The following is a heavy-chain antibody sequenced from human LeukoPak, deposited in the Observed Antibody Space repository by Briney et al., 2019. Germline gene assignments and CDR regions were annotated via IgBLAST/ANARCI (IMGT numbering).Heavy chain of an antibody. Sequence: GGSLRLSCAASGFTFSSYAMSWVRQAPGKGLEWGSAISGSGGSTYYADSVKGRFTISRDNSKNTLYLQMNSLRAEDTAVYYCAKRPSWTNYYYYGMDVWGQGTTVTVSS. CDR2: ISGSGGST. J-gene: IGHJ6*02. CDR1: GFTFSSYA. CDR3: AKRPSWTNYYYYGMDV. D-gene: IGHD1-1*01. V-gene: IGHV3-23*01.